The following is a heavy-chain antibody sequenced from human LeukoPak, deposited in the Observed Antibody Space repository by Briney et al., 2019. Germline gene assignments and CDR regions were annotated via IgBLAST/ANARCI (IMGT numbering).Heavy chain of an antibody. CDR1: GYTLTELS. CDR2: VDPEDGET. CDR3: AIPGGSSRDFDY. J-gene: IGHJ4*02. V-gene: IGHV1-24*01. D-gene: IGHD6-13*01. Sequence: ASVTVSCKVSGYTLTELSMHWVRQAPGKGLVWMGGVDPEDGETIYAQKFQGRVTMTEDTSTDTAYMELSSLRSEDTAVYYCAIPGGSSRDFDYWGQGTLVTVSS.